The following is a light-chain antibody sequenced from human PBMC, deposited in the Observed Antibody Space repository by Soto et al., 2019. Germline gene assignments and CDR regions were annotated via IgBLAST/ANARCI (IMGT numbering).Light chain of an antibody. CDR2: KAT. J-gene: IGKJ1*01. CDR1: QTINSY. CDR3: QQYNSYSWT. Sequence: DIQMTQSPSTLSASAGDRVTITCRASQTINSYLAWYQQRPGKAPKLLIYKATTLESGVPSRFSGSGSGTEFTLTISSLQPDDFATYYCQQYNSYSWTFGQGTKV. V-gene: IGKV1-5*03.